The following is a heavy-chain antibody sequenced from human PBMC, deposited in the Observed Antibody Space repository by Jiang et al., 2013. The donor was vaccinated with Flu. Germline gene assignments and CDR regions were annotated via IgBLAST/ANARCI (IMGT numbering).Heavy chain of an antibody. CDR2: IYNSGST. Sequence: KPSQTLSLTCTVSGGPISSGDYYWSWIRQHPGKGLEWIGYIYNSGSTYYSPSLKSRVTISVDMSRNLLSLRLSSVTAADTAVYYCARGTTGLREIVVVPAADLYLDYWGQGTLVTVSS. CDR3: ARGTTGLREIVVVPAADLYLDY. D-gene: IGHD2-2*01. V-gene: IGHV4-31*03. CDR1: GGPISSGDYY. J-gene: IGHJ4*02.